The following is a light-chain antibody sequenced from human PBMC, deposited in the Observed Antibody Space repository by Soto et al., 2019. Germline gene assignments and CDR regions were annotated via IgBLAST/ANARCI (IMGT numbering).Light chain of an antibody. CDR2: GAS. V-gene: IGKV3-15*01. J-gene: IGKJ2*01. CDR1: QRVSSN. Sequence: EIVMTQSPATLSVSPGERATLSCRASQRVSSNLAWYQQKPGQAPKLLMYGASTRATGIPARFSGRGSATEVTLTLCGLRSEDFAVYYCQQYNNWPPVTFGRGTKLEIK. CDR3: QQYNNWPPVT.